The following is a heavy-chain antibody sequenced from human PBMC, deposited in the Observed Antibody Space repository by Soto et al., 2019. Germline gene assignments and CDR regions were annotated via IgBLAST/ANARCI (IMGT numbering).Heavy chain of an antibody. CDR3: ARALYTCIVGATLPDY. CDR1: GFTFGSYS. CDR2: ISSSSSYI. Sequence: GGSLRLSCAASGFTFGSYSMNWVRQAPGKGLEWVSSISSSSSYIYYAGSVKGRFTISRDKAKNSLYLQMNSLRAEDTAVYYCARALYTCIVGATLPDYWRQGTLVTVSS. J-gene: IGHJ4*02. V-gene: IGHV3-21*01. D-gene: IGHD1-26*01.